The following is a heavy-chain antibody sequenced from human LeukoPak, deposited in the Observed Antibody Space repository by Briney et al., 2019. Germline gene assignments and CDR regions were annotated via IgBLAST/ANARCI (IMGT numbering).Heavy chain of an antibody. CDR2: VDPEDGET. CDR1: GHTLTEIF. CDR3: VTHFDSSGPDAFDI. D-gene: IGHD3-22*01. V-gene: IGHV1-24*01. Sequence: ASVKVSCKVSGHTLTEIFMHWVRQAPNKGFEWMGGVDPEDGETIYVQKFQGRVTMTEDTSTDTAYMELSSLRSEDTAVYYCVTHFDSSGPDAFDIWGQGTVVTVSS. J-gene: IGHJ3*02.